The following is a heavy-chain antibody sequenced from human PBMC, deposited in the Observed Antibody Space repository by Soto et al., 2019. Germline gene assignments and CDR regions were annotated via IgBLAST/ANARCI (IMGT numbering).Heavy chain of an antibody. Sequence: SETLSLTCAVYGGSFSGYYWSWIRQPPGKGLEWIGEVNHSGGTNYNPSLKSRITTSVDMSKNQFSLKVNSVTAADTAVYYCARSPRRPITFKYYNKGMDVWGQGTTVTVSS. CDR1: GGSFSGYY. CDR2: VNHSGGT. D-gene: IGHD3-16*01. V-gene: IGHV4-34*01. CDR3: ARSPRRPITFKYYNKGMDV. J-gene: IGHJ6*02.